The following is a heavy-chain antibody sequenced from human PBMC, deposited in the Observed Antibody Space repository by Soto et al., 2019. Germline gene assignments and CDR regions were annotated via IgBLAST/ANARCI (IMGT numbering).Heavy chain of an antibody. CDR1: GFSLSNARMG. D-gene: IGHD3-16*02. CDR2: IFSNDEK. Sequence: QVTLKESGPVLVKPTETLTLTCTVSGFSLSNARMGVSWIRQPPGKALEWLAHIFSNDEKSYSTSLKSRLTISKDTSKRQVVLTMTNMDPVDTATYYCARIPYYDYIWGSYRNDAFDIWGKGTMVTVSS. V-gene: IGHV2-26*01. CDR3: ARIPYYDYIWGSYRNDAFDI. J-gene: IGHJ3*02.